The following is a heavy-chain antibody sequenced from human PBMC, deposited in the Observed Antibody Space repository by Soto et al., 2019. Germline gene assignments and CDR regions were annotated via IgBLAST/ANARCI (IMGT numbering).Heavy chain of an antibody. Sequence: QITLKESGPTLVKPTQTLTLTCTFSGFSLTTSGVGVGWIRQPPGKALEWLALLYWEDDNQYSASLRNRLTLTKDTSKNPVVLTMTNMDPVDTATYYCGHGSGWLFDYWGQGTLVTVSS. CDR2: LYWEDDN. CDR3: GHGSGWLFDY. J-gene: IGHJ4*02. V-gene: IGHV2-5*02. D-gene: IGHD6-19*01. CDR1: GFSLTTSGVG.